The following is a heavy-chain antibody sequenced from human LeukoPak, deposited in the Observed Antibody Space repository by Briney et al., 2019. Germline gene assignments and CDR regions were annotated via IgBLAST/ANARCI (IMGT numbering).Heavy chain of an antibody. CDR2: IYYSGST. CDR3: ARVGSGSSGGLIDY. V-gene: IGHV4-59*01. D-gene: IGHD6-19*01. J-gene: IGHJ4*02. Sequence: SETLSLTCTVSGGSISSYYWSWIRQPPRKGLEWIGYIYYSGSTNYNPSLKSRVTISVDTSKNQFSLKLSSVTAVDTAVYYCARVGSGSSGGLIDYWGQGTLVTVSS. CDR1: GGSISSYY.